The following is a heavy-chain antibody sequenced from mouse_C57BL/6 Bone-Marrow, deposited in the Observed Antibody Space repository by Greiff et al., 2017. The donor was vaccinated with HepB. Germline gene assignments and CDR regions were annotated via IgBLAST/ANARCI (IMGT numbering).Heavy chain of an antibody. V-gene: IGHV3-6*01. CDR3: ARDYGNYHAWFAY. D-gene: IGHD2-1*01. Sequence: VQLQQSGPGLVKPSQSLSLTCSVTGYSITSGYYWNWIRQFPGNKLEWMGYISYDGSNNYNPSLKNRISITRDTSKNQFFLKLNSVTTEDTATYYCARDYGNYHAWFAYWGQGTLVTVSA. J-gene: IGHJ3*01. CDR2: ISYDGSN. CDR1: GYSITSGYY.